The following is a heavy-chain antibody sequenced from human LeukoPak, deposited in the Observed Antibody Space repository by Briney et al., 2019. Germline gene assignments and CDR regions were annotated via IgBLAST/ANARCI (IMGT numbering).Heavy chain of an antibody. J-gene: IGHJ3*01. CDR1: GGSISSYY. Sequence: SETLSLTCTVSGGSISSYYWSWIRQPPGKGLEWIGYIHHSGSTNYSPSLKSRVTISVDTSKNRFSLRLSSLTAADTAVYFCAGSGWSFDAFDFWGQGTMVTVSS. CDR3: AGSGWSFDAFDF. CDR2: IHHSGST. V-gene: IGHV4-59*08. D-gene: IGHD6-19*01.